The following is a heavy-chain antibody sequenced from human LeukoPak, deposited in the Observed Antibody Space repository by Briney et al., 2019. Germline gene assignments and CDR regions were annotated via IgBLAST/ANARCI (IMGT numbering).Heavy chain of an antibody. V-gene: IGHV4-39*01. Sequence: KPSETLSLTCIVSGVSIRSDTYYWGWIRQPPGKGLEWIGNYHNGNSYYNPSLKSRVTISEDTSGNQFSLRVTSVTAADTAVYYCARLWDSTGLYFYYCMDVWGEGTTVTVSS. CDR2: YHNGNS. D-gene: IGHD6-25*01. CDR1: GVSIRSDTYY. CDR3: ARLWDSTGLYFYYCMDV. J-gene: IGHJ6*03.